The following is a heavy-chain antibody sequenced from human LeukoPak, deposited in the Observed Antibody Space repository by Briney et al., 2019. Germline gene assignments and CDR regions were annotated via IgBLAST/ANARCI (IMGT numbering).Heavy chain of an antibody. J-gene: IGHJ4*02. CDR1: AGSITGNY. Sequence: PSETLSLTCTVSAGSITGNYWSWIRQPPGKGLEWIGYIYYSGSTCYHPSLKSRVTLSVDTSKNQFSLKLRSVTAADTAVYFCARAGTYDTIAYYYDYWGQGTLVTVSA. D-gene: IGHD3-22*01. CDR3: ARAGTYDTIAYYYDY. CDR2: IYYSGST. V-gene: IGHV4-59*01.